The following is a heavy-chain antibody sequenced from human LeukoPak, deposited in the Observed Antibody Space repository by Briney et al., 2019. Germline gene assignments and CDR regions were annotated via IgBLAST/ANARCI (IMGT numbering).Heavy chain of an antibody. CDR1: GFTFSSYA. Sequence: GGSLRLSYAASGFTFSSYAMSWVSQAPGKGLEWVSAISGSGGSTYYADSVKGRFTISRDNSKNTLYLQMNSLRAEDTAVYYCAKRGSSGWYVPAGIDYWGQGTLVTVSS. CDR3: AKRGSSGWYVPAGIDY. D-gene: IGHD6-19*01. J-gene: IGHJ4*02. V-gene: IGHV3-23*01. CDR2: ISGSGGST.